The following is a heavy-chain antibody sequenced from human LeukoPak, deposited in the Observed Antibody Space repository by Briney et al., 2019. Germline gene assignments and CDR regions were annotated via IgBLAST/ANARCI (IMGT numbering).Heavy chain of an antibody. D-gene: IGHD1-1*01. CDR1: GYTFTSYG. Sequence: ASVKVSCKASGYTFTSYGISWVRQAPGQGLEWMGWISAYNGNTNYAQKLQGRVTMTTDPSTSTAYMELRSLRSDDTAVYYCARSTGTTYYYYYYMDVWGKGTTVTVSS. CDR2: ISAYNGNT. CDR3: ARSTGTTYYYYYYMDV. V-gene: IGHV1-18*01. J-gene: IGHJ6*03.